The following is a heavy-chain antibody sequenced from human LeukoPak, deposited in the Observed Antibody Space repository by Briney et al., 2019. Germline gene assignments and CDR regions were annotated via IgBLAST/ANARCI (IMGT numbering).Heavy chain of an antibody. Sequence: SQTLSLTCAISGDSVSSNSAAWNWIRQSPSRGLEWLGRTYYRSKWYHDYAVSVKSRITINPDTSKNHFSLRLSSVTAADTAVYYCARGTLYSGWSYYFDYWGQGTLVRVSS. J-gene: IGHJ4*02. CDR3: ARGTLYSGWSYYFDY. CDR1: GDSVSSNSAA. CDR2: TYYRSKWYH. V-gene: IGHV6-1*01. D-gene: IGHD6-19*01.